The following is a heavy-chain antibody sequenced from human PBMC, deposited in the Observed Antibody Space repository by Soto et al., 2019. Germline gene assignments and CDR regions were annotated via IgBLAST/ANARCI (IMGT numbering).Heavy chain of an antibody. CDR2: IYYSGST. Sequence: QVQLQESGPGLVKPSETLSLTCTVSGGSISSYYWSWIRQPPGKGLEWIGYIYYSGSTNYNPSLKSRVTTAVDTSKNQYSLKLSSVTAADTAVYYCARGGSTWNYEAYSYGMDVWGQGTTVTVSS. V-gene: IGHV4-59*01. CDR3: ARGGSTWNYEAYSYGMDV. CDR1: GGSISSYY. D-gene: IGHD1-7*01. J-gene: IGHJ6*02.